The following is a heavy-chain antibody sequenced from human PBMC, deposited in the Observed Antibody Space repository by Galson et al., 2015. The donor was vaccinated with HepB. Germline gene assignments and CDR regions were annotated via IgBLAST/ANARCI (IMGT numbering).Heavy chain of an antibody. CDR3: ARDSPVGCSSTSCYLMDYYYYGMDV. CDR2: ISAYNGST. CDR1: GYTFTSYG. D-gene: IGHD2-2*01. V-gene: IGHV1-18*01. Sequence: SVKVSCKASGYTFTSYGISWVRQAPGQGLEWMGWISAYNGSTNYAQKLQGRVTMTTDTSTSTAYMELRSLRSDDTAVYYCARDSPVGCSSTSCYLMDYYYYGMDVWGQGTTVTVSS. J-gene: IGHJ6*02.